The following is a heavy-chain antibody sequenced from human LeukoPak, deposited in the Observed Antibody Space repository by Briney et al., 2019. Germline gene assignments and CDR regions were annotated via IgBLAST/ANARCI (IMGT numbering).Heavy chain of an antibody. CDR2: ISYDGSNK. J-gene: IGHJ4*02. CDR3: AKVVYYDSSGYSYFDY. CDR1: GFTFSSYA. Sequence: PGGSLRLSCAASGFTFSSYAMHWVRQAPGKGLEWVAVISYDGSNKYYADSVKGRFTISRDNSKNTLYLQMNSLRAEDTAVYYCAKVVYYDSSGYSYFDYWGQGTLVTVSS. V-gene: IGHV3-30-3*01. D-gene: IGHD3-22*01.